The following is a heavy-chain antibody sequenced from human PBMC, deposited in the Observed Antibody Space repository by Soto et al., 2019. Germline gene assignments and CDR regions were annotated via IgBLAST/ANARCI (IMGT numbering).Heavy chain of an antibody. V-gene: IGHV1-18*01. J-gene: IGHJ6*02. CDR2: ISAYNGNT. CDR3: ARDWQLLKFYYYGMDV. D-gene: IGHD6-19*01. Sequence: ASLKVSCKASGYTFTSSGISWVRQAPGQGLEWMGWISAYNGNTNYAQKLQGRVTMTTDTSTSTAYMELRSLRSDDTAVYYCARDWQLLKFYYYGMDVWGQGTTVTVSS. CDR1: GYTFTSSG.